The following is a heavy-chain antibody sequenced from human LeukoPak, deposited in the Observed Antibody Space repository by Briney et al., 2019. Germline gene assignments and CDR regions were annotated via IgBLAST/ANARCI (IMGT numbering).Heavy chain of an antibody. Sequence: GGSLRLSCAASGFTLSTYAMSWVRQTPGKGLEWVAATSSSDAGTYHADSVRGRVTSSRGNAKNTLYLQMNSLRAGDAAVYFCAKAPVTSCRGAYCYPFDSWGQGTLVTVSS. CDR1: GFTLSTYA. J-gene: IGHJ4*02. CDR3: AKAPVTSCRGAYCYPFDS. CDR2: TSSSDAGT. D-gene: IGHD2-21*01. V-gene: IGHV3-23*01.